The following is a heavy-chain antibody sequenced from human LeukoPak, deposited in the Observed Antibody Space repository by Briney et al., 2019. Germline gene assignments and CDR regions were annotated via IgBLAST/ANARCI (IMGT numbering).Heavy chain of an antibody. CDR1: GGSIISGDYY. D-gene: IGHD6-13*01. CDR2: IYYSGST. V-gene: IGHV4-39*01. Sequence: SETLSLTCTVSGGSIISGDYYWSWIRQPSGQGLEWIGSIYYSGSTYYNPSLKSLVTISVDTSKNQFSLKLSSVTAADTAVYYCASHGYSSSWYYFDYWGQGTLVTVSS. J-gene: IGHJ4*02. CDR3: ASHGYSSSWYYFDY.